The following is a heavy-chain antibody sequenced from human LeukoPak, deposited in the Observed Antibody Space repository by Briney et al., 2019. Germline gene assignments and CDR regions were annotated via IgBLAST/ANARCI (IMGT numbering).Heavy chain of an antibody. D-gene: IGHD1-7*01. CDR3: ARPRNHWNYDF. CDR2: INPNSGGA. V-gene: IGHV1-2*02. J-gene: IGHJ4*02. CDR1: GYTFIDYY. Sequence: VASVKVSCKASGYTFIDYYIHWVRQAPGQGLEWMAWINPNSGGANYAQKFQGRVTLTRDTSISTAYMEMNSLRSDDTAVYYCARPRNHWNYDFWGQGTLVTVSS.